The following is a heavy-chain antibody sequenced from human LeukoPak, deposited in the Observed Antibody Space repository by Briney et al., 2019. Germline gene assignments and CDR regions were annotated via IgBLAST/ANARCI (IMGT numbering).Heavy chain of an antibody. D-gene: IGHD6-13*01. Sequence: GGSLRLSCAASGFTFSSNAMHWVRQAPGKGLEWVAVISYDGSNKYYADSVKGRFTISRDNSKNTLYLQMNSLRAEDTAVYYCARDCFRRAAAGNPVDYWGQGTLVTVSS. CDR2: ISYDGSNK. CDR1: GFTFSSNA. V-gene: IGHV3-30*04. J-gene: IGHJ4*02. CDR3: ARDCFRRAAAGNPVDY.